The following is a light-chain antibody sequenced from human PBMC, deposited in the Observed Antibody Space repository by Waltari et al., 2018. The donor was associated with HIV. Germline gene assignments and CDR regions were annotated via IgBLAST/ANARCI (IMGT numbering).Light chain of an antibody. CDR2: GAS. Sequence: ELVMTQSPATLSVSPGERATLPCRASQSVSSNLAWYQQKPGQAPRLLIDGASTRATGIPARFSGSGSGTEFTLTISSLQSEDFAVYYCQQYNNWPPMYTFGQGTKLEIK. CDR3: QQYNNWPPMYT. J-gene: IGKJ2*01. V-gene: IGKV3-15*01. CDR1: QSVSSN.